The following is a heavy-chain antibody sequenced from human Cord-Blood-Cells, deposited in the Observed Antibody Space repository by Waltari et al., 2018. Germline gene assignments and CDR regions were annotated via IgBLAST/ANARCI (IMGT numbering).Heavy chain of an antibody. CDR1: GYSFTSYW. CDR3: ARHSYSADAFDI. Sequence: EVQLVQSGAEVKKPGESLKISCKGSGYSFTSYWIGWVRQMPGKGLEGMGVIYPGDADTRYSPSCQGKVTISADKSISTAYLQWSSLKASDTAMYYCARHSYSADAFDIWGQGTMVTVSS. V-gene: IGHV5-51*01. CDR2: IYPGDADT. D-gene: IGHD2-21*01. J-gene: IGHJ3*02.